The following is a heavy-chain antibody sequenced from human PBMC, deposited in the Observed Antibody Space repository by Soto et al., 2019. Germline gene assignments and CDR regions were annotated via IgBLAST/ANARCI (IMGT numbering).Heavy chain of an antibody. D-gene: IGHD2-15*01. Sequence: SETLSLTCTVSGGSISSSSYYWGWIRQPPGKGLEWIGSIYYSGSTYYNPSLKSRVTISVDTSKNQFSLKLSSVTAADTAVYYCARHGPSGCSGWSCYSLHPNWFDPWGQGTLVTVFS. V-gene: IGHV4-39*01. CDR1: GGSISSSSYY. J-gene: IGHJ5*02. CDR2: IYYSGST. CDR3: ARHGPSGCSGWSCYSLHPNWFDP.